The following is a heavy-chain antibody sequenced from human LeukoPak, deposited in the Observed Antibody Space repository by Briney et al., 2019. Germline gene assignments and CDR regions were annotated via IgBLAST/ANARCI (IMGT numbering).Heavy chain of an antibody. V-gene: IGHV4-38-2*02. CDR3: ARVGGYSYGNYYFNY. CDR1: GGSISSRYY. Sequence: PSETLSLTCTVSGGSISSRYYWGWIRQPPGKGLDWIGSISHSGSTYYNPSLRSRVTISIDTSKNQFSLRLNSVTATDTAVYYCARVGGYSYGNYYFNYWGQGTLVTVSS. D-gene: IGHD5-18*01. J-gene: IGHJ4*02. CDR2: ISHSGST.